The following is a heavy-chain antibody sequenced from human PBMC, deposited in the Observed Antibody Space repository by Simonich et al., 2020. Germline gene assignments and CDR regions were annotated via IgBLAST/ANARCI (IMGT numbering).Heavy chain of an antibody. J-gene: IGHJ6*02. CDR3: ARWIAVAGTGAYGMDV. CDR1: GFTFSSYS. D-gene: IGHD6-19*01. CDR2: ISSSSSYI. Sequence: EVQLVESGGGLVKPGGSLRLSCAASGFTFSSYSMNWVRQAPGKGLGWVSSISSSSSYIDYADSVKGRFTLSRDNAKNSLYLQMNSLRAEDTAVYYCARWIAVAGTGAYGMDVWGQGTTVTVSS. V-gene: IGHV3-21*01.